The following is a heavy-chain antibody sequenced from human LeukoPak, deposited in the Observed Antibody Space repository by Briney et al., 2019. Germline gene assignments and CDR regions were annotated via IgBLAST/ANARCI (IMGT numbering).Heavy chain of an antibody. CDR2: INPNSGGT. J-gene: IGHJ6*02. CDR1: GYTFTGYY. D-gene: IGHD1-1*01. V-gene: IGHV1-2*02. Sequence: GASVKVSCKASGYTFTGYYMHWVRQAPGQGLEWMGWINPNSGGTNYAQKFQGRVTMTRDTSISTAYMELRRLRSDDTAVYYCARERPSGTYYYYGMDVWGQGTTVTVSS. CDR3: ARERPSGTYYYYGMDV.